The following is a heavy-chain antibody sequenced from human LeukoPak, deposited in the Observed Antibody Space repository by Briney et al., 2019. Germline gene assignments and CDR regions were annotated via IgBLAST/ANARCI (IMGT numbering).Heavy chain of an antibody. Sequence: PGRSLRLSCAASGFTFDDYAMHWVRQAPGKGLEWVANIKEDGSEKYYVDSVKGRFTISRDNAKNSVYLQMHSLRAEDTAVYYCVRDPNYYGSGSYSDYWGQGTLVTVSS. D-gene: IGHD3-10*01. CDR2: IKEDGSEK. CDR1: GFTFDDYA. V-gene: IGHV3-7*01. CDR3: VRDPNYYGSGSYSDY. J-gene: IGHJ4*02.